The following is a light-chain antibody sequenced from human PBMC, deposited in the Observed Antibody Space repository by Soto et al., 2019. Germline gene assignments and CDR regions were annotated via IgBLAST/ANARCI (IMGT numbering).Light chain of an antibody. CDR3: QKYNSAPWT. CDR1: QGISNY. Sequence: DIQMTQSPSYLSASVGDRVTITCRASQGISNYLAWYQQKPGKVPKLLIYAASTLQSGVPSRFSGSGSGTDFTLTICSLQPEDVATYYCQKYNSAPWTFGQGTKVEIK. V-gene: IGKV1-27*01. J-gene: IGKJ1*01. CDR2: AAS.